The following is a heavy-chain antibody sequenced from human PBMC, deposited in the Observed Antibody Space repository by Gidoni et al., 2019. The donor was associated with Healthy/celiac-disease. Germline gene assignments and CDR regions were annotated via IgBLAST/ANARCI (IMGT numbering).Heavy chain of an antibody. CDR2: ISGSGGST. D-gene: IGHD6-19*01. V-gene: IGHV3-23*01. J-gene: IGHJ4*02. CDR3: AKEITVAGPKGDY. CDR1: GFTFGSYA. Sequence: GFTFGSYAMSWVRQAPGKGLEWVSAISGSGGSTYYADSVKGRFTISRDNSKNTLYLQMNSLRAEDTAVYYCAKEITVAGPKGDYWGQGTLVTVSS.